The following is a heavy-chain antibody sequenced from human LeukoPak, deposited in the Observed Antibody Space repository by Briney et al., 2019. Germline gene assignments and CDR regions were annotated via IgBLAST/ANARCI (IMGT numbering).Heavy chain of an antibody. CDR2: IYSNGDT. Sequence: GGSLRLSCAASGLTVTNNYWNWVRQPPGKGPEWISLIYSNGDTRHADSVKGRFTFSRDNSKNTLYLQMNSLRAEDTAVYYCTYGDYPLTYWGQGTLVSVSS. J-gene: IGHJ4*02. CDR3: TYGDYPLTY. CDR1: GLTVTNNY. D-gene: IGHD4-17*01. V-gene: IGHV3-66*01.